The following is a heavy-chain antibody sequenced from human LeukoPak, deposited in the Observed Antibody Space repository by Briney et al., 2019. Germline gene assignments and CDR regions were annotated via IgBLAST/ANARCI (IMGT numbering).Heavy chain of an antibody. CDR3: ASSLRTGSYSNKAWYYYYYYMDV. D-gene: IGHD1-26*01. CDR1: GYTFTSYG. V-gene: IGHV1-18*01. CDR2: ISAYNGNT. Sequence: ASVKVSCKASGYTFTSYGISWVRQAPGQGPEWMGWISAYNGNTNYAQKLQGRVTMTTDTSTSTAYMELSSLRSEDTAVYYCASSLRTGSYSNKAWYYYYYYMDVWGKGTTVTVSS. J-gene: IGHJ6*03.